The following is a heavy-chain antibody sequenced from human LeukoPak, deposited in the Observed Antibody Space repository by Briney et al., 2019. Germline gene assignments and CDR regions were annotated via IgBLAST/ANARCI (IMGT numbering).Heavy chain of an antibody. Sequence: ASVKVSCKASGYTFTGYYMNWVRQAPGQGLEWMGWINPNSGGTNYAQKFQGRVTMTRDTSISTAYMELSRLRSDDTAVYYCARDKGGVVPAAKYYYYYYYMDVWGKGTTVTVSS. CDR1: GYTFTGYY. J-gene: IGHJ6*03. V-gene: IGHV1-2*02. CDR3: ARDKGGVVPAAKYYYYYYYMDV. CDR2: INPNSGGT. D-gene: IGHD2-2*01.